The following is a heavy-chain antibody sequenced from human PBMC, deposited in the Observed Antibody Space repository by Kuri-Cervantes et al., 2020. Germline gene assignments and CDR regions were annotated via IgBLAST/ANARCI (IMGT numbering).Heavy chain of an antibody. CDR1: GYAFSGHDSY. V-gene: IGHV1-18*04. Sequence: ASVKVSCKASGYAFSGHDSYLYWVRQAPGQGLEWMGWISAYNGNTNYAQKLQGRVTMTTDTSTSTAYMELRSLRSDDTAVYYCARSPLDYGDLDYWGQGTLVTVSS. J-gene: IGHJ4*02. D-gene: IGHD4-17*01. CDR2: ISAYNGNT. CDR3: ARSPLDYGDLDY.